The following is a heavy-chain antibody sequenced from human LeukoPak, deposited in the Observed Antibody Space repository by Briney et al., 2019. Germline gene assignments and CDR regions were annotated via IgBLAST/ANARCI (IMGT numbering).Heavy chain of an antibody. Sequence: GGSLRLSCATSGFTFDDYGMSWVRQAPGKGLEWVSGINWNGGSTGYADSVKGRFSIPRDNTKNSLYLQMNSLRAEDTALYYCARGRSGTYQEGFDYWGQGTLVTVSS. D-gene: IGHD1-26*01. CDR3: ARGRSGTYQEGFDY. CDR1: GFTFDDYG. CDR2: INWNGGST. V-gene: IGHV3-20*04. J-gene: IGHJ4*02.